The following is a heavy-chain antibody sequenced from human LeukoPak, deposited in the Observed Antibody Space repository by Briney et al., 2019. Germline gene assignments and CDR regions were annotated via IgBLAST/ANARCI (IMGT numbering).Heavy chain of an antibody. CDR2: IYYSGDT. D-gene: IGHD5-18*01. CDR3: ARSGYSYGLVDY. Sequence: SETLSLTCTVSGGSISSDYWSWIRQPPGKGLGWIGYIYYSGDTNYNPSLKSRVTISVDTSKNQFSLKLSSVTAADTAVYYCARSGYSYGLVDYWGQGTLVTVSS. CDR1: GGSISSDY. J-gene: IGHJ4*02. V-gene: IGHV4-59*01.